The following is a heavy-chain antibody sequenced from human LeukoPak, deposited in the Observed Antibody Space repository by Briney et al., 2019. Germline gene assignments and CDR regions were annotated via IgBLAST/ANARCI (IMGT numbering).Heavy chain of an antibody. J-gene: IGHJ4*02. Sequence: GASVKVSCKASGYTFTCYYMHWVRQAPGQGLEWMGIINPSGGSTSYAQKFQGSVTMTRDTSTSTVYMDLSSLRSEDTAVYYCARAGSDYCGGDCPKFDYWGQGTLVTVSS. CDR3: ARAGSDYCGGDCPKFDY. CDR2: INPSGGST. V-gene: IGHV1-46*01. CDR1: GYTFTCYY. D-gene: IGHD2-21*02.